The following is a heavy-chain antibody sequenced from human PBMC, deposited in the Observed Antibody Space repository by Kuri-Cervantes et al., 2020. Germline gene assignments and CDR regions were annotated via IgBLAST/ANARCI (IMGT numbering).Heavy chain of an antibody. CDR2: IWYDGSNK. J-gene: IGHJ4*02. Sequence: GGSLRLSCVGSGFSFSSYGMHWVRQAPGKGLEWVAVIWYDGSNKYYADSVKGRFTISRDNSKNTLYLQMNSLRAEDTAVYYCARDQARYSAAGTNGFDYWGQGTLVTVSS. CDR3: ARDQARYSAAGTNGFDY. D-gene: IGHD6-13*01. V-gene: IGHV3-33*08. CDR1: GFSFSSYG.